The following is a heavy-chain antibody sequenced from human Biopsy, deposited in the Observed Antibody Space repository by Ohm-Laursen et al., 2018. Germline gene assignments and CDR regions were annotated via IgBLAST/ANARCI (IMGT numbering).Heavy chain of an antibody. D-gene: IGHD5-18*01. CDR3: AKDRYNYTPIGGFSMDV. CDR1: GFTFNNYG. CDR2: IFYDGSNT. V-gene: IGHV3-30*02. J-gene: IGHJ6*02. Sequence: GPLRLSCAASGFTFNNYGMQWVRQAPGKGLEWVAFIFYDGSNTYYADSVKGRFTISRDNSRDTLYLQMSSLRAEDTAVYYCAKDRYNYTPIGGFSMDVWDQGTTVTVSS.